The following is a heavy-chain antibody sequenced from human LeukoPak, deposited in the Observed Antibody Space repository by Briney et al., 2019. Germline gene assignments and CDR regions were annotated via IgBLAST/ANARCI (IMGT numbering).Heavy chain of an antibody. Sequence: PGRSLRLSCAASGFTFSSYGMHWVRQAPGKGLEWVAVISYDGSNKYYADSVKGRFTISRDNSKNTLYLQMNSLRAEDTAVYYCARDRAGGSPRGAFDIWGQGTMVTVSS. J-gene: IGHJ3*02. CDR2: ISYDGSNK. D-gene: IGHD2-15*01. CDR3: ARDRAGGSPRGAFDI. CDR1: GFTFSSYG. V-gene: IGHV3-30*19.